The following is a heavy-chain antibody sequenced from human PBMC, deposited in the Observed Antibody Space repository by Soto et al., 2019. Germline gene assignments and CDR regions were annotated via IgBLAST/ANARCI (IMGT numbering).Heavy chain of an antibody. J-gene: IGHJ4*02. Sequence: GGSLRLSCAASGFTFSSYAMSWVRQAPGKGLEWVSAISGSGGSTYYADSVKGRFTISRDNSKNTLYLQMDSLRVEDTAVYYCAKGQAARGFDYWGQGTLVTVSS. CDR3: AKGQAARGFDY. V-gene: IGHV3-23*01. CDR1: GFTFSSYA. CDR2: ISGSGGST. D-gene: IGHD6-6*01.